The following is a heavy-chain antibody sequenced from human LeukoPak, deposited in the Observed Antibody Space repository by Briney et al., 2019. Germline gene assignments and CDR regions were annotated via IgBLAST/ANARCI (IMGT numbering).Heavy chain of an antibody. D-gene: IGHD1-26*01. J-gene: IGHJ4*02. CDR2: ISASRGIT. CDR3: ARGGSYFDY. V-gene: IGHV3-23*01. CDR1: GFNYSSYT. Sequence: GGSLRLSCAASGFNYSSYTMNWVRQAPGMGLEWLSYISASRGITYYADSVKGRFTISRDNSKSTVYLQMNSLRAEDTAAYYCARGGSYFDYWGQGALVTVSS.